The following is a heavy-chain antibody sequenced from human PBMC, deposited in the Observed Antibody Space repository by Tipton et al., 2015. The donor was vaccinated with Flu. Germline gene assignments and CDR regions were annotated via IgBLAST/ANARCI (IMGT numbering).Heavy chain of an antibody. V-gene: IGHV4-59*01. D-gene: IGHD7-27*01. Sequence: TLSLTCTVSGGSISSYYWTWIRQPPGKGLEWIGYMYYSGSTDYNPSLESRVTISLDTSKNQFSLKLTSVTAAATAVYYCARDLLTAGLGAFDIWGQGTMVTVSS. CDR2: MYYSGST. CDR1: GGSISSYY. J-gene: IGHJ3*02. CDR3: ARDLLTAGLGAFDI.